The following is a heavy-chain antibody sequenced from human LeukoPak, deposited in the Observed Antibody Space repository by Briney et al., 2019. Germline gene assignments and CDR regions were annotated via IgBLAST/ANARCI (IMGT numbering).Heavy chain of an antibody. J-gene: IGHJ5*02. CDR1: GGSISSYY. V-gene: IGHV4-59*08. CDR2: IYYSGST. D-gene: IGHD3-22*01. Sequence: SETLSLTCTVSGGSISSYYWSWIRQPPGKGLEWIGYIYYSGSTNYNPSLKSRVTISVDTSKNQFSLKLSSVTAADTAVYYCARLTYYYDSSGSPRYNWFDPWGQGTLVTVSS. CDR3: ARLTYYYDSSGSPRYNWFDP.